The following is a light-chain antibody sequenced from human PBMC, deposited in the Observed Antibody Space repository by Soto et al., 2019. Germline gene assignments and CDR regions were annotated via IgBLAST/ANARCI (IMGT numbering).Light chain of an antibody. J-gene: IGLJ3*02. CDR3: SSFTSSNTGV. CDR2: EVS. V-gene: IGLV2-18*02. CDR1: SGDVDPYNR. Sequence: QSALTQPPSVSGSPGQSVTISCTGASGDVDPYNRVSWYQQPPGTAPKLMIYEVSYRPSGVPDRFSGSKSGNTASLTISGLQAEDEADYYCSSFTSSNTGVFGGGTKVTVL.